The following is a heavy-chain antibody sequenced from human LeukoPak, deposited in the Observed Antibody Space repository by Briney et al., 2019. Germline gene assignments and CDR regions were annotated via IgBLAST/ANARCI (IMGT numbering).Heavy chain of an antibody. Sequence: ASVKVSCKASGYTFTSYDINWVRQATGQGLEWMGWMNPNSGNTGYAQKFQGRVTITRDTSASTAYMELSSLRSEDMAVYYCARGYYYDSSGYYKDFDYWGQGTLVTVSS. CDR1: GYTFTSYD. V-gene: IGHV1-8*03. J-gene: IGHJ4*02. CDR3: ARGYYYDSSGYYKDFDY. CDR2: MNPNSGNT. D-gene: IGHD3-22*01.